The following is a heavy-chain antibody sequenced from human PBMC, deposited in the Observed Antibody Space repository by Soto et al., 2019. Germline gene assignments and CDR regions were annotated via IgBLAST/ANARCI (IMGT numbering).Heavy chain of an antibody. J-gene: IGHJ4*02. D-gene: IGHD5-12*01. CDR1: GFTFSDYY. Sequence: GGSLRLSCAASGFTFSDYYMSWIRQAPGKGLEWVSYISSSSSYTNYADSVKGRFTISRDNAKNSLYLQMNSLRAEDTAVYYCARDRGPPRVATIYGYWGQGTLVTVSS. CDR2: ISSSSSYT. CDR3: ARDRGPPRVATIYGY. V-gene: IGHV3-11*06.